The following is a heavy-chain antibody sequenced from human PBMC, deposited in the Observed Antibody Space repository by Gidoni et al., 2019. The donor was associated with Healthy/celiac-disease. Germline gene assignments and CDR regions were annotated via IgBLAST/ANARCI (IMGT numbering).Heavy chain of an antibody. V-gene: IGHV3-23*01. D-gene: IGHD3-22*01. CDR3: AKDFEMNYYDSSGYYYGYYFDY. CDR2: SSGSGGST. Sequence: EVQLLESGGGLVQPGGSLRLSCAASGFTFSSYAMSWVRQAPGKGLEWVSASSGSGGSTYYADSVKGRFTISRDNSKNTLYLQMNGLRAEDTAVYYCAKDFEMNYYDSSGYYYGYYFDYWGQGTLVTVSS. CDR1: GFTFSSYA. J-gene: IGHJ4*02.